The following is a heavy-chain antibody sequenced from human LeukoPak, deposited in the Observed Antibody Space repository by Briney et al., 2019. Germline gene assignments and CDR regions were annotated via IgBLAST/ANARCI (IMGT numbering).Heavy chain of an antibody. Sequence: SETLSLTCTVSGGSISSYYWSWIRQPPGKGLEWIGYIYYSGSTNYNLSLKSRVTISVDTSKNQFSLKLSSVTAADTAVYYCALGGDFYISSWYYFGYWGQGTLVTVSS. J-gene: IGHJ4*02. CDR3: ALGGDFYISSWYYFGY. V-gene: IGHV4-59*01. CDR1: GGSISSYY. D-gene: IGHD6-13*01. CDR2: IYYSGST.